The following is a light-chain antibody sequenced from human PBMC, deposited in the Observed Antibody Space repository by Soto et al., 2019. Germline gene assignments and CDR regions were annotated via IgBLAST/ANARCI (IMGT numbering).Light chain of an antibody. J-gene: IGKJ1*01. CDR2: GAS. CDR3: QQYGSSRTWT. Sequence: EIVLTQSPGTLSLSPGERATLSCRASQSVSSSYLAWYQQKPGQAPRLLIYGASSRATGIPDRFSGSGSGTDFTLTISRLEPEDFAVYYCQQYGSSRTWTFGQRTRWIS. V-gene: IGKV3-20*01. CDR1: QSVSSSY.